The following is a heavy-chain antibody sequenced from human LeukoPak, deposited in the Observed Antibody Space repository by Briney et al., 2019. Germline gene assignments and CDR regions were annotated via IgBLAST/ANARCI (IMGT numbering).Heavy chain of an antibody. CDR3: ARDGTAYWYFDL. V-gene: IGHV1-46*01. CDR2: INPSGGNT. CDR1: GYTFTGYY. D-gene: IGHD2-8*02. Sequence: ASVKVSCKASGYTFTGYYMHWLRQAPGQGLEWMGIINPSGGNTSYAQKFQGRVTMTRDMSTSTVYMELSSLKSEDTALYYCARDGTAYWYFDLWGRGTLVTVSS. J-gene: IGHJ2*01.